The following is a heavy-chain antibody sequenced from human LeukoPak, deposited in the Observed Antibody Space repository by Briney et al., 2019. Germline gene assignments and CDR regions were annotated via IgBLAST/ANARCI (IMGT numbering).Heavy chain of an antibody. Sequence: PSETLSLTCSVSGGSISTYYWNWIRQPPGKGLEWIGYIHYSGNTNYNPSLKSRVTISVDTSKNQFSLTLSSVTAADTAVYYCTRGEGYYGSGNFLVWWGQGTLVTVSP. D-gene: IGHD3-10*01. V-gene: IGHV4-59*01. CDR3: TRGEGYYGSGNFLVW. J-gene: IGHJ4*02. CDR1: GGSISTYY. CDR2: IHYSGNT.